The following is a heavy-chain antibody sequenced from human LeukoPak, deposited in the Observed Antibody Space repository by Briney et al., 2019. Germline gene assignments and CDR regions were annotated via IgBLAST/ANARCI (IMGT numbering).Heavy chain of an antibody. CDR1: VYTCTDYY. D-gene: IGHD6-6*01. J-gene: IGHJ5*02. CDR2: ISPNSDDT. Sequence: ASLKVSCTASVYTCTDYYMHWVRQAPGQRLEWMGWISPNSDDTNYAQKFQGRVTMTRDTSVSTAYMELSSLRSDDTAVYYCARSNIATRRGDNWFDTWGQGTLVTVSS. V-gene: IGHV1-2*02. CDR3: ARSNIATRRGDNWFDT.